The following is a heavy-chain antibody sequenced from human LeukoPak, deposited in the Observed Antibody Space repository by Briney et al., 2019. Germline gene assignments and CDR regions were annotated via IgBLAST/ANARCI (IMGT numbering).Heavy chain of an antibody. CDR2: IKQDGSEK. CDR1: GFTFSSYW. Sequence: TGGSLRLSCAASGFTFSSYWMSWVRQAPGKGLEWVANIKQDGSEKYYVDSVKGRFTISRDNAKNSLYLQMNSLRAEDTAVYYCARVRITIFGVVIITLYFDYWGQGTLVTVSS. D-gene: IGHD3-3*01. J-gene: IGHJ4*02. CDR3: ARVRITIFGVVIITLYFDY. V-gene: IGHV3-7*01.